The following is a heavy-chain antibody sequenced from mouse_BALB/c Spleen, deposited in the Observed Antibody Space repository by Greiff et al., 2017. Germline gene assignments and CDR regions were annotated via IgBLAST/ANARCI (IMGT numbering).Heavy chain of an antibody. CDR3: TRYGNYAMDY. V-gene: IGHV6-6*02. Sequence: EVHLVESGGGLVQPGGSMKLSCVASGFTFSNYWMNWVRQSPEKGLEWVAEIRLKSNNYATNYAESVKGRFTISRDDSKSSVYLQMNNLRAEDTAIYYCTRYGNYAMDYWGQGTSVTVSS. J-gene: IGHJ4*01. CDR1: GFTFSNYW. CDR2: IRLKSNNYAT. D-gene: IGHD2-1*01.